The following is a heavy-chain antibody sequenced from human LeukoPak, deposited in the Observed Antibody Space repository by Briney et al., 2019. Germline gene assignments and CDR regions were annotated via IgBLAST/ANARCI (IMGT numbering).Heavy chain of an antibody. V-gene: IGHV3-23*01. CDR1: GFTFSSYA. D-gene: IGHD4-23*01. CDR3: AKDKWYGGNSHICHY. CDR2: ISGSGGST. J-gene: IGHJ4*02. Sequence: PGGSLRLSCAASGFTFSSYAMSWVRQAPGKGLEWVSAISGSGGSTYYADSVKGRFTISRDNSKNTLYLQMSSLRAEDTAVYYCAKDKWYGGNSHICHYWGRGTLVTVSS.